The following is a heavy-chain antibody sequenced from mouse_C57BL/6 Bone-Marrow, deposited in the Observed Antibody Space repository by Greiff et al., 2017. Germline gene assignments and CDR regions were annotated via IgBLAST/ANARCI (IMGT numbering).Heavy chain of an antibody. J-gene: IGHJ2*01. V-gene: IGHV1-74*01. CDR3: AIGGYDVFDY. CDR1: ANTFTSSW. CDR2: IHPSDSDT. D-gene: IGHD2-2*01. Sequence: QVQLQQPGAELVKPGASGKVSCKASANTFTSSWRHWVKKRPGQGLEWIGRIHPSDSDTNYNQKFKGKATLTVDKSSSTAYMQLSSLTSEDSAVYYCAIGGYDVFDYWGQGTTLTVSS.